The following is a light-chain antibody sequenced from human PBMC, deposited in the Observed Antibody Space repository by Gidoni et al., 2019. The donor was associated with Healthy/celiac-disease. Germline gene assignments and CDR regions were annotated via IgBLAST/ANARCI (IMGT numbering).Light chain of an antibody. J-gene: IGKJ1*01. CDR1: QGIRND. CDR2: AAA. V-gene: IGKV1-17*01. Sequence: IQMTQSPSSLSASVGDRVTITCRARQGIRNDLDWYQQKPGKDPKRLIYAAASLQSGVPSRFSGSGAGTEVTLTTSSLQPEDVATYYCRQHNSYPGTFGQGTKVEIK. CDR3: RQHNSYPGT.